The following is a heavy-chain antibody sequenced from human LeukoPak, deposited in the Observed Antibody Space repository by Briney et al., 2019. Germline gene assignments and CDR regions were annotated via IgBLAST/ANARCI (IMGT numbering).Heavy chain of an antibody. V-gene: IGHV4-39*01. J-gene: IGHJ4*02. CDR3: ARQIRYDYVWGSYRIDYFDH. D-gene: IGHD3-16*02. CDR1: GGSISSNTHY. CDR2: INYGGTT. Sequence: SETPSLTCTVSGGSISSNTHYWGWIRQPPGTGLEWIGSINYGGTTHYNPSLKSRVTISIDTSKNQFSLKLRSVTAADTAVYHCARQIRYDYVWGSYRIDYFDHWGQGTLVTVSS.